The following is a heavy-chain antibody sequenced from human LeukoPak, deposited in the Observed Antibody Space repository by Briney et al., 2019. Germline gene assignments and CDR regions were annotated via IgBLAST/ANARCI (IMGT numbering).Heavy chain of an antibody. V-gene: IGHV1-18*01. CDR2: VSTNDGNT. CDR3: ARDAPNDYDILTGYYLGFDY. CDR1: GYTFTNYH. J-gene: IGHJ4*02. Sequence: ASVKVSCKASGYTFTNYHIAWVRQAPGQGLEWMGWVSTNDGNTVYAQKLQGRVTMTTDTSTSTAYMELRSLRSDDTAVYYCARDAPNDYDILTGYYLGFDYWGQGTLVTVSS. D-gene: IGHD3-9*01.